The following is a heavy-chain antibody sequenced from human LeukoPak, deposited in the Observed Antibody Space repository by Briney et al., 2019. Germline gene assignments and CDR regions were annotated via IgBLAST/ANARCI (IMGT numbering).Heavy chain of an antibody. Sequence: GGSLRLSCTASGFSYSTSNMNWVRQAPGKGLEWVSYITSGTGTIYYADSVKGRFTISRDNAKNSLYLQMNSLRAEDTAIYYCARAGTYQIFDYWGQGTLVTVSS. V-gene: IGHV3-48*01. J-gene: IGHJ4*02. CDR3: ARAGTYQIFDY. D-gene: IGHD2-2*01. CDR1: GFSYSTSN. CDR2: ITSGTGTI.